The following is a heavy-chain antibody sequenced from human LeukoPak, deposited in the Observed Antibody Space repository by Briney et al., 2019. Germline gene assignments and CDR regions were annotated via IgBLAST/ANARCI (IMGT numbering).Heavy chain of an antibody. V-gene: IGHV3-66*01. D-gene: IGHD3-9*01. CDR2: IYSGGST. J-gene: IGHJ3*02. CDR3: ASGGYFDWLLYRDDAFDI. Sequence: GGSLRLSCAASGFTVSSNYMSWVRQAPGKGLEWVSVIYSGGSTYYADSVKGRFTISRDNSKNTLYLQMNSLRAEDTAVYYCASGGYFDWLLYRDDAFDIWGQGTMVTASS. CDR1: GFTVSSNY.